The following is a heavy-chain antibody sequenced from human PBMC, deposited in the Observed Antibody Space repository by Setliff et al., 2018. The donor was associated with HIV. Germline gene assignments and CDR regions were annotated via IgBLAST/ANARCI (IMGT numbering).Heavy chain of an antibody. CDR2: VSGSGAAT. CDR3: AKVGGLGDYVWGSWSYYYGMDV. Sequence: GGSLRLSCTVSGFTFSSYAMTWVRQAPGKGLEWVSTVSGSGAATYYADSVKGRFTISRDSSRNTLYLQTNSLRAEDTAVYYCAKVGGLGDYVWGSWSYYYGMDVWGQGTTVTVSS. J-gene: IGHJ6*02. D-gene: IGHD3-16*01. CDR1: GFTFSSYA. V-gene: IGHV3-23*01.